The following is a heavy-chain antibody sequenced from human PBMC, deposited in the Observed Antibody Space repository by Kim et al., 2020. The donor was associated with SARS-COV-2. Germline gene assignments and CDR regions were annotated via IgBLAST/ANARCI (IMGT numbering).Heavy chain of an antibody. J-gene: IGHJ4*02. V-gene: IGHV3-72*01. CDR3: ARAVAGRGFFDY. D-gene: IGHD3-10*01. CDR2: NRDKANGHTT. CDR1: GFIFSDQF. Sequence: GGSLRLSCAASGFIFSDQFMDWVRQIPGRGLEWIGRNRDKANGHTTEYAASVRGRFTISRDDSKNSLYLQMNSLEIDDTAVYYCARAVAGRGFFDYWGQGSLVTVSS.